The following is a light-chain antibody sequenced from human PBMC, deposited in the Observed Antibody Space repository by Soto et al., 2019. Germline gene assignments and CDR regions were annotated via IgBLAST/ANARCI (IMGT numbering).Light chain of an antibody. J-gene: IGKJ2*01. Sequence: ELVMTQSPATLSVSPGERATLSCRASQSVNSNLAWYQQKPGQAPSLIIYGASTRATGVPARFSGSGSGTDVTLTISSLQSEDCAVYSCQQYNNWPPYTFGQGTKLEIK. CDR1: QSVNSN. V-gene: IGKV3-15*01. CDR2: GAS. CDR3: QQYNNWPPYT.